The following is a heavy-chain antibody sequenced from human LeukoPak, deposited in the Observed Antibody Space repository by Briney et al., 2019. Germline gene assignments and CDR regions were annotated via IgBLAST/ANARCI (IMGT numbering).Heavy chain of an antibody. Sequence: PGGSLRLSCAASGFTFSSYWMSWVRQAPGKGLEWVANIKQDGSEKYYVDSVKGRFTISRDNAKNSLYLQMNSLRAEDTAVYYRARDAGSGSYYGAFDIWGQGTIVTVSS. J-gene: IGHJ3*02. CDR3: ARDAGSGSYYGAFDI. D-gene: IGHD1-26*01. V-gene: IGHV3-7*01. CDR1: GFTFSSYW. CDR2: IKQDGSEK.